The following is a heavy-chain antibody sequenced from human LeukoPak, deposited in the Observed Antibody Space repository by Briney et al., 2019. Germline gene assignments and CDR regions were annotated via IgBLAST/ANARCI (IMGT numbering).Heavy chain of an antibody. CDR3: ARLGLHGSGTYYFFDY. V-gene: IGHV1-2*06. Sequence: ASVKVSCKASGQSLTGYFIHWVRQAPGQGLEWVGRIDPNTGDTTYAQNFQGRVTVTSATSISTAYMELSRLTSDDTAVYFCARLGLHGSGTYYFFDYWGQGTLVTVSS. CDR2: IDPNTGDT. J-gene: IGHJ4*02. D-gene: IGHD3-10*01. CDR1: GQSLTGYF.